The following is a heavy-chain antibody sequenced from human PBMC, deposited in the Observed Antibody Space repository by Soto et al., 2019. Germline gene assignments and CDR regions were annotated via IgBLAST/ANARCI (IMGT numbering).Heavy chain of an antibody. D-gene: IGHD2-15*01. CDR3: ARVPSVVTPGNDYFGVDA. CDR2: IYPNDADT. J-gene: IGHJ6*02. CDR1: GYSFTYYW. Sequence: EVRLAQSGGEVKKPGESLKISCKGSGYSFTYYWIAWVRQRPGKDLEWMGIIYPNDADTRYNPAFQGQVTISADKSISTAYLQWTSLKTSDTAMYYCARVPSVVTPGNDYFGVDAWGQGTTVIVSS. V-gene: IGHV5-51*01.